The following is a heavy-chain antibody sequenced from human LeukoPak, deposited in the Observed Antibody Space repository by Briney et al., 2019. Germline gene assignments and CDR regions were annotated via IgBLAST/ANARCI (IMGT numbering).Heavy chain of an antibody. CDR2: TYYRSKWYN. CDR1: GDSVSSYSAS. Sequence: SQTLSLTCAISGDSVSSYSASWTWIRQSPSRGLEWLGRTYYRSKWYNDYAVSVKSRITINPDTSKNQFSLPLNSVTPEDTAVYYCARGSGSYYYAFDIWGQGTMVTVSS. CDR3: ARGSGSYYYAFDI. D-gene: IGHD1-26*01. J-gene: IGHJ3*02. V-gene: IGHV6-1*01.